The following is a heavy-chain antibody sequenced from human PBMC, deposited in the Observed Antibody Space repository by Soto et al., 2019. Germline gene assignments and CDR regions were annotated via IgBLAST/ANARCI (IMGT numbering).Heavy chain of an antibody. CDR3: ARIIAAQYYYYYGMDV. J-gene: IGHJ6*02. Sequence: EVQLLESGGGLVQPGGSLRLSCAASGFTFSSYAMSWVRQAPGKGLEWVSAISGSGGSTYYADSVKGRFTISRDNSKNTLYLQMNSLRAEDTAVYYCARIIAAQYYYYYGMDVWGQGTTVTVSS. V-gene: IGHV3-23*01. CDR1: GFTFSSYA. D-gene: IGHD6-25*01. CDR2: ISGSGGST.